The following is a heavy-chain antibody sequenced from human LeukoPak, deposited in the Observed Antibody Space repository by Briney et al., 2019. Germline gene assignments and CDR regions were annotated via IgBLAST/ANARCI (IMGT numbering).Heavy chain of an antibody. CDR3: AGVLRYFDWLLGYDY. Sequence: ASVKVSCKASGGTFSRYAISWVRQAPGQGLEWMGGIIPIFGTAKYAQKFQGRVTITADESTSTAYMELSSLRSEDTAVYYCAGVLRYFDWLLGYDYWGQGTLVTVSS. J-gene: IGHJ4*02. V-gene: IGHV1-69*13. CDR2: IIPIFGTA. CDR1: GGTFSRYA. D-gene: IGHD3-9*01.